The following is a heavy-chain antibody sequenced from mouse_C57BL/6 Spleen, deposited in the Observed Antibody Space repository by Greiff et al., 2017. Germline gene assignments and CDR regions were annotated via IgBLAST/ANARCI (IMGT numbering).Heavy chain of an antibody. Sequence: VQLQQPGAELVKPGASVKLSCKASGYTFTSYWMHWVKQRPGRGLEWIGRIDPNSGGTKYNEKFKSKATLTVDKPSSTAYMQLSSLPSEDSAVYYCARSRFPYDYDVYFDVWGTGTTVTVSS. CDR1: GYTFTSYW. D-gene: IGHD2-4*01. CDR2: IDPNSGGT. CDR3: ARSRFPYDYDVYFDV. J-gene: IGHJ1*03. V-gene: IGHV1-72*01.